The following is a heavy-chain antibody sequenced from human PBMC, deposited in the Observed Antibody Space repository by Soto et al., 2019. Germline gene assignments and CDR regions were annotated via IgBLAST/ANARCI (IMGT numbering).Heavy chain of an antibody. Sequence: PGGSLRLSCAVSGFTFSNYWMSWVRQAPGKGLEWVANIKQDGSEKYYVDSVKGRFTISRDNAKNSLYLQMNSLGAEDTAVYFCASGLWTFQHWGQGXLVTVYS. J-gene: IGHJ1*01. V-gene: IGHV3-7*01. D-gene: IGHD3-10*01. CDR3: ASGLWTFQH. CDR2: IKQDGSEK. CDR1: GFTFSNYW.